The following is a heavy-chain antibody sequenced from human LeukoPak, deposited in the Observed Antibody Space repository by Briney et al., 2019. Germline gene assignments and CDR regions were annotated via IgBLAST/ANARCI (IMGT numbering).Heavy chain of an antibody. V-gene: IGHV1-46*01. CDR3: ARDALSAARTAGGDMDV. CDR1: GYTFINYY. Sequence: ASVKVSCKASGYTFINYYMHWVRQAPGQGLEWMGIINPSGGSTSYAQKFQGRVTMTRDTSTSTVYMELSSLRSDDTAVYYCARDALSAARTAGGDMDVWGKGTTVTVSS. D-gene: IGHD6-6*01. J-gene: IGHJ6*03. CDR2: INPSGGST.